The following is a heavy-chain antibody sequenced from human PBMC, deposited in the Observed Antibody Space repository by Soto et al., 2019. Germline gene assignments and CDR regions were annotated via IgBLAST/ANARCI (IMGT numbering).Heavy chain of an antibody. CDR2: ISYDGSNK. J-gene: IGHJ4*02. CDR3: AKLRLGESDY. CDR1: GFTFSSYG. D-gene: IGHD3-16*01. V-gene: IGHV3-30*18. Sequence: LRLSCAASGFTFSSYGMHWVRQAPGKGLEWVAVISYDGSNKYYADSVKGRFTISRDNSKNTLYLQMNSLRAEDTAVYYCAKLRLGESDYWGQGTLVTVSS.